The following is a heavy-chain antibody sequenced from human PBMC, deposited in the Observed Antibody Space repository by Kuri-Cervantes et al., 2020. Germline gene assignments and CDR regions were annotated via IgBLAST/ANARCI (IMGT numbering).Heavy chain of an antibody. CDR2: IYHSGST. CDR3: ARKKLERLFDY. D-gene: IGHD1-1*01. CDR1: GGSVSSGSYY. Sequence: GSLRLSCTVSGGSVSSGSYYWSWIRQPPGKGLEWIGSIYHSGSTYYNPSLKSRVTISVDTSKNQFSLKLSSVTAADTAVYYCARKKLERLFDYWGQGTLVTVSS. J-gene: IGHJ4*02. V-gene: IGHV4-39*07.